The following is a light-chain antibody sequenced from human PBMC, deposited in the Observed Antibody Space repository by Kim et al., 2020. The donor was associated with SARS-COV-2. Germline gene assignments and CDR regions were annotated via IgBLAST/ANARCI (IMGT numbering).Light chain of an antibody. CDR3: QSYDISLSGFII. V-gene: IGLV1-40*01. Sequence: QSVLTQPPSVSVAPWQRVTISCTGSNSNIGAGFDVHWYQQLPGTAPKLLISDNNNRPSGVPDRFSSSKSGTSVSLAITGLQAEDEADYCQSYDISLSGFIIFGAGTQLTVL. CDR1: NSNIGAGFD. CDR2: DNN. J-gene: IGLJ2*01.